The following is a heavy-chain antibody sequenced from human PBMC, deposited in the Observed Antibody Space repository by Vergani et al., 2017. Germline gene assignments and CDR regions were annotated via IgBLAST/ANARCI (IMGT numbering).Heavy chain of an antibody. V-gene: IGHV1-8*03. D-gene: IGHD2-8*01. CDR3: VRARRTCTYDHCPRYYYDL. CDR2: MNPISGNT. CDR1: GYTFTTYE. J-gene: IGHJ4*02. Sequence: QVQLVQSGAEVKKPGASVKVSCEASGYTFTTYEINWVRQATGQGLEWMGWMNPISGNTGYAQNLQGRLTITRDTSVNTAYMELSSLTSEDMAVYYCVRARRTCTYDHCPRYYYDLWGQGTLVTVSS.